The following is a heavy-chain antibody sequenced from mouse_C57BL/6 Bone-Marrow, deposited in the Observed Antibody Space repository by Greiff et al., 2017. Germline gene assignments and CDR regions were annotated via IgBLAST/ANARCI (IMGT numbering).Heavy chain of an antibody. V-gene: IGHV5-6*01. CDR2: ISSGGSYT. J-gene: IGHJ3*01. Sequence: EVLLVEPGGDLVKPGGSLKLSCAASGFTFSSYGMSWVRQTPDKRLEWVATISSGGSYTYYQDSVKGRFTISRDNAKNTLYLQLSSLTSEATAMYYCARHDYGTWFAYWGQGTLVTGSA. CDR1: GFTFSSYG. CDR3: ARHDYGTWFAY. D-gene: IGHD1-1*01.